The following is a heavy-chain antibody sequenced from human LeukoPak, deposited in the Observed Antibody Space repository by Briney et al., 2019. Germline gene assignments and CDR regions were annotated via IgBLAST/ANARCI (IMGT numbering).Heavy chain of an antibody. Sequence: PSETLSLTCTVSGGSISSSSYYWGWIRQPPGTGLEWIGSIYYRGSTYYNPSLKSRVTLSVDTSKNQFSLKLSSVTAADTAVYYCARRVTYYYDSSGYYLDAFDIWGQGTMVTVSS. J-gene: IGHJ3*02. V-gene: IGHV4-39*01. D-gene: IGHD3-22*01. CDR1: GGSISSSSYY. CDR2: IYYRGST. CDR3: ARRVTYYYDSSGYYLDAFDI.